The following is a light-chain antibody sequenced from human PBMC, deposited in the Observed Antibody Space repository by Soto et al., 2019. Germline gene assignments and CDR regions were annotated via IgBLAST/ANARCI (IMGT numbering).Light chain of an antibody. CDR2: EVS. CDR1: SSDVGSYNL. CDR3: CSYAGSSLYV. J-gene: IGLJ1*01. Sequence: QSVLTQPASVSGSPGQSITISCHGTSSDVGSYNLVSWYQQHPGKAPKLMIYEVSKRPSGVSNRFSGSKSGNTASLTISGLQAEDEADYYCCSYAGSSLYVFGTGTKVTVL. V-gene: IGLV2-23*02.